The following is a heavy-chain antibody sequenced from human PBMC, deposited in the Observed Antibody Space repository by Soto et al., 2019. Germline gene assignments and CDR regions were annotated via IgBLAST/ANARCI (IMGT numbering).Heavy chain of an antibody. Sequence: GGSLRLSCAASGFTFSSYAMSWVRQAPGKGLEWVSAISGRGDSTYNADSVKGRFTISRDNSKNTLYLQMNSLRAEDTAVYYCAKDLEYSSSARRFDYWGQGTLVTVSS. J-gene: IGHJ4*02. CDR3: AKDLEYSSSARRFDY. V-gene: IGHV3-23*01. CDR1: GFTFSSYA. CDR2: ISGRGDST. D-gene: IGHD6-6*01.